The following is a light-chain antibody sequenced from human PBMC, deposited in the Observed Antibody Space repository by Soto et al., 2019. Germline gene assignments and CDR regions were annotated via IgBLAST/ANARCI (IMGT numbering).Light chain of an antibody. CDR1: QSVSSNY. V-gene: IGKV3-20*01. CDR2: VAS. J-gene: IGKJ5*01. CDR3: QQYGSSPIT. Sequence: EIVLTQSPGTLSLSPGERATLSCRASQSVSSNYLAWYQQKPGQAPRVLIYVASSRATGIPCRFSGSGSGTDFTLTISRLEPEDLAVYYCQQYGSSPITFGQGTRLEIK.